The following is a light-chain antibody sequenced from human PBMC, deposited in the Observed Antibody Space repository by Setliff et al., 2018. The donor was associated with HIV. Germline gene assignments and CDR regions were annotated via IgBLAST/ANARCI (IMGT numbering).Light chain of an antibody. Sequence: QSALTQPASVSGSPGQSITVSCTGTSSDVGAYNYVSWYQQHPGKAPKLIIYDVTNRPSGVSDRFSGSKSVNTASLTISGLLAEDEADYYCSSYTGSGTFVFGGGTKVTVL. CDR1: SSDVGAYNY. CDR3: SSYTGSGTFV. CDR2: DVT. V-gene: IGLV2-14*01. J-gene: IGLJ1*01.